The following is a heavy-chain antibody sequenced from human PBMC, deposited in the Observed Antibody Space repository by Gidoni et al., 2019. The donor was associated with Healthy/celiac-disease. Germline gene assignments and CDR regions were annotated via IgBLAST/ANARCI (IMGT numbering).Heavy chain of an antibody. V-gene: IGHV1-69*02. D-gene: IGHD3-22*01. CDR1: GGTFSRYT. CDR3: ARGNYYDSSGYYSPFDY. J-gene: IGHJ4*02. CDR2: IIPILGIA. Sequence: QVQLVQSGAEVKKHGSSVQVSCKASGGTFSRYTISWVRQAPGQGLEWMGRIIPILGIANYAQKFQGRVTITADKSTSTAYMELSSLRSEDTAVYYCARGNYYDSSGYYSPFDYWGQGTLVTVSS.